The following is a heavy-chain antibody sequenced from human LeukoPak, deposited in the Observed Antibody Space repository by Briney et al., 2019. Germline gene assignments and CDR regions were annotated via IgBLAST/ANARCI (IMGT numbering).Heavy chain of an antibody. D-gene: IGHD1-26*01. J-gene: IGHJ6*03. CDR3: ARQNGGSWNYYYYMDV. CDR1: GGSFSGYY. Sequence: SETLSLTCAVYGGSFSGYYWSWIRQPPGKGLEWIGEINHSGGTNYNPSLKSRVTISVDTSKNQFSLKLSSVTAADTAVYYCARQNGGSWNYYYYMDVWGKGTTVTVSS. V-gene: IGHV4-34*01. CDR2: INHSGGT.